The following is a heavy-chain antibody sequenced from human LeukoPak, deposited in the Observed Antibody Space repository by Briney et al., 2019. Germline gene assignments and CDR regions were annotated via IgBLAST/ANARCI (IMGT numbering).Heavy chain of an antibody. D-gene: IGHD2-15*01. Sequence: SETLSLTCAVYGGSFSGYYWSWIRQPPGKGLEWIGEINHSGSTNHNPSLKSRVTISVDRSKNQFSLKLSSVTAADTAVYYCARDPGSPRGYFDLWGRGTLVTVSS. CDR3: ARDPGSPRGYFDL. V-gene: IGHV4-34*01. CDR2: INHSGST. J-gene: IGHJ2*01. CDR1: GGSFSGYY.